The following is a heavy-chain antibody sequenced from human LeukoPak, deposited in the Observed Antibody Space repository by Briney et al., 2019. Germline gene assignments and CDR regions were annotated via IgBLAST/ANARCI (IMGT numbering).Heavy chain of an antibody. Sequence: PSETLSLTCAVSGGSISTSNWWSWVRQPPGKGLEWIGEIHHSGSTNYNPSLKSRVTISVDTSKNQFSLKLSSVTAADTAVYYCARHLSVATINFPHWYFDLWGRGTLVTVSS. J-gene: IGHJ2*01. V-gene: IGHV4-4*02. CDR2: IHHSGST. D-gene: IGHD5-24*01. CDR3: ARHLSVATINFPHWYFDL. CDR1: GGSISTSNW.